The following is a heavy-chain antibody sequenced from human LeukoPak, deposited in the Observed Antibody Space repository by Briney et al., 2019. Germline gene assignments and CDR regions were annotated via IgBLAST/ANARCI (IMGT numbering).Heavy chain of an antibody. Sequence: PGGSLTLFCAASGFPFSSYGVHWVRQAPGKGLEWVAVIWYDGSNKYYADSVKGRFTISRDNSKNTLYLQMNSLRAEDTAVYYCARAPIAVAGLDYWGQGTLVTVSS. J-gene: IGHJ4*02. CDR2: IWYDGSNK. V-gene: IGHV3-33*01. CDR3: ARAPIAVAGLDY. CDR1: GFPFSSYG. D-gene: IGHD6-19*01.